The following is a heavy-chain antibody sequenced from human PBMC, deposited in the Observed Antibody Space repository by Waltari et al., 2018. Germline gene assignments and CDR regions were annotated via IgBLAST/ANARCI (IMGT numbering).Heavy chain of an antibody. CDR3: ARREMATINSGAIDY. V-gene: IGHV4-38-2*01. CDR1: GYSISSGYY. Sequence: QVQLQESGPGLVKPSETLSLTCAVSGYSISSGYYWGWIRQPPGKGLEWIGSIYHSGSTYYNPSRKSRVTISVDTSKNQFSLKLSSVTAADTAVYYCARREMATINSGAIDYWGQGTLVTVSS. CDR2: IYHSGST. J-gene: IGHJ4*02. D-gene: IGHD5-12*01.